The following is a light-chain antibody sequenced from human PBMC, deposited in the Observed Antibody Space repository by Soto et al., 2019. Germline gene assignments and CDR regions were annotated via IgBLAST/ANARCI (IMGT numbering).Light chain of an antibody. CDR3: GTWDTSLSAGR. Sequence: QSVLTQPPSVSAAPGQKVTISGSGRSSNIGNNYVSWYQQLPGTAPKLLIYDNNKRPSGIPDRFSGSKSGTSATLGITGLQTGDEANYYCGTWDTSLSAGRFGGGTKLTVL. J-gene: IGLJ2*01. CDR1: SSNIGNNY. CDR2: DNN. V-gene: IGLV1-51*01.